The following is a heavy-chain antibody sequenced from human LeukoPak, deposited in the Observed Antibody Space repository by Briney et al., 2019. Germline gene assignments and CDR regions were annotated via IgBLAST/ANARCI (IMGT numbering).Heavy chain of an antibody. J-gene: IGHJ6*02. V-gene: IGHV4-59*12. CDR1: GGSISSYY. Sequence: SETLSLTCTVSGGSISSYYWSWIRQPPGKGLEWIGYIYYSGSTNYNPSLKSRVNISVDTSKNQFSPKLSSLTAADTAVYYCARMTPLLFHAPGNYYGMDVWGQGTTVTVSS. CDR2: IYYSGST. CDR3: ARMTPLLFHAPGNYYGMDV. D-gene: IGHD3-10*01.